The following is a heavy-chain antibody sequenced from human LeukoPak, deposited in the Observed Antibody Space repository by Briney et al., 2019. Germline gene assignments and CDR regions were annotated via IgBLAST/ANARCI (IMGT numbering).Heavy chain of an antibody. CDR2: IYYSGST. CDR3: ARHYGDGQGFLFDY. Sequence: PSETLSLTCTVSGGSISRYYWSWIRQPPGKGLEWIGYIYYSGSTNYNPSLKSRVTISLDTSKNQFSLKLNSVTAADTAVYYCARHYGDGQGFLFDYWGQGTLVTVSS. CDR1: GGSISRYY. V-gene: IGHV4-59*08. D-gene: IGHD5-24*01. J-gene: IGHJ4*02.